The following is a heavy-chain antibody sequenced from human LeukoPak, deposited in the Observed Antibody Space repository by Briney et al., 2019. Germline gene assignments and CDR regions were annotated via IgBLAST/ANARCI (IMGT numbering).Heavy chain of an antibody. CDR3: AKGSSSGWHYYYGMDV. J-gene: IGHJ6*02. D-gene: IGHD6-19*01. V-gene: IGHV3-30*18. Sequence: GSLRLSCAASGFTFSSYGVHWVRQAPGKGLEWVAVISYDGSNKYYADSVKGRFTISRDNSKNTLYLQMNSLRAEDTAVYYCAKGSSSGWHYYYGMDVWGQGTTVTVSS. CDR1: GFTFSSYG. CDR2: ISYDGSNK.